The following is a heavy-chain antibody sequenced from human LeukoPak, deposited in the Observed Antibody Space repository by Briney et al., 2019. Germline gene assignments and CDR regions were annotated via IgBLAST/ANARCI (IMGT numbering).Heavy chain of an antibody. CDR3: ASWEASTNY. Sequence: PGGTLRLSCAASGFTFNSYAMSWVRQAPGKGLEWVSGITGSGGTTYYADSVKGRFTISRDNSKNTLYLQMNSLRAEDTAVYYCASWEASTNYWGQGTLVTVSS. CDR1: GFTFNSYA. D-gene: IGHD1-26*01. CDR2: ITGSGGTT. J-gene: IGHJ4*02. V-gene: IGHV3-23*01.